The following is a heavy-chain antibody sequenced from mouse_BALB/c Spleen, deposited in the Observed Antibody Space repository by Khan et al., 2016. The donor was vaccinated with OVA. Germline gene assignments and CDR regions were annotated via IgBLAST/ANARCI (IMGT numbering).Heavy chain of an antibody. CDR1: GYTFTTYW. CDR3: TRDSIDY. CDR2: INPTSGYT. Sequence: VQLQESGAELAKPGASVKMSCKASGYTFTTYWMYWVKQRPGQGLEWIGYINPTSGYTDYNEKFKDRATLSADKSSSTAYMQLSSLTSEDTAVYYCTRDSIDYWGQGTTLTVSS. V-gene: IGHV1-7*01. J-gene: IGHJ2*01.